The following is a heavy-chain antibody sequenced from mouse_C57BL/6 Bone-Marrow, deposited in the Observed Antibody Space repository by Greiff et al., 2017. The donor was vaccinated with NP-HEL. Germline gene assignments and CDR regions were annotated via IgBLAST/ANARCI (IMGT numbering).Heavy chain of an antibody. V-gene: IGHV1-81*01. J-gene: IGHJ4*01. Sequence: VKLQESGAELARPGASVKLSCKASGYTFTSYGISWVKQRTGQGLEWIGEIYPRSGNTYYNEKFKGKATLTADKSSSTAYMELRSLTSEDSAVYFCARRGVTTAYAMDYWGQGTSVTVSS. CDR1: GYTFTSYG. CDR3: ARRGVTTAYAMDY. D-gene: IGHD1-2*01. CDR2: IYPRSGNT.